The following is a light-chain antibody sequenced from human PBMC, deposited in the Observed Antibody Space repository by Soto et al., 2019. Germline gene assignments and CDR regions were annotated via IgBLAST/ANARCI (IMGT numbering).Light chain of an antibody. CDR3: MSFVESTSTHWV. J-gene: IGLJ3*02. Sequence: QSVLTQPASVSGSPGQSTTISCTGTSSDVGHPYNYVSWYQQYPGKAPKLLIFKVNNRPSGISGRFSGSKSANTASLTISGLQAEAEGDYYCMSFVESTSTHWVLGGGTKLTVL. CDR2: KVN. V-gene: IGLV2-14*01. CDR1: SSDVGHPYNY.